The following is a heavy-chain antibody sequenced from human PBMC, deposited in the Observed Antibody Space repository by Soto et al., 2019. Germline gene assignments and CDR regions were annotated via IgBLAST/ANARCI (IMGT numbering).Heavy chain of an antibody. CDR1: GIIFNGFG. Sequence: QVQLVESGGGVVQPGRSLRLSCAASGIIFNGFGMHWVRQAPGKGLVWVAIIRFDGTNIHYADSVKGRFTITRATSKNTLDLQMDGLSAEDMAVYYGAGDGVGGKVFFGDLDYCCQGALDTVST. V-gene: IGHV3-33*01. CDR2: IRFDGTNI. CDR3: AGDGVGGKVFFGDLDY. D-gene: IGHD3-3*01. J-gene: IGHJ4*02.